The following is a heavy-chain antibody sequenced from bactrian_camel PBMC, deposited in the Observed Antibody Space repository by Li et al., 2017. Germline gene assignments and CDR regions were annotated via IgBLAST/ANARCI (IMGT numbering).Heavy chain of an antibody. J-gene: IGHJ7*01. CDR2: ADLGGGRE. CDR1: EFSKNTKC. Sequence: HVQLVESGGGSAQAGGSLRLSCVVAEFSKNTKCMGWFRQAPGKDLKDREGVAAADLGGGRENYADSVKGRFTISRDNAKNTLYLQLNSLKTEDTAIYYCAKDSFIIGSWWSNGMDYWGEGTQVTVS. D-gene: IGHD2*01. V-gene: IGHV3S1*01.